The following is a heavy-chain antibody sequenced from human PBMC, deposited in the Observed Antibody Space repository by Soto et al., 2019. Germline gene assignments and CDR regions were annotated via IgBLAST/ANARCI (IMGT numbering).Heavy chain of an antibody. CDR3: ARDYYYDSRGYPGAYYYGMDV. V-gene: IGHV4-59*01. Sequence: ETLSLTCTVSGGSFSSCYWSWIRQPPGKGLEWIGHIYYSGRTNYNPSLKSRVTISGDTSKNQLSLKLSSVTAADTAVYYCARDYYYDSRGYPGAYYYGMDVWGQGTTVTVSS. CDR2: IYYSGRT. J-gene: IGHJ6*02. D-gene: IGHD3-22*01. CDR1: GGSFSSCY.